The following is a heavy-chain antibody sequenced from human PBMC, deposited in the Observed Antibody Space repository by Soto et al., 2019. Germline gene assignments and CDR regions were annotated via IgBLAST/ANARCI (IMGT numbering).Heavy chain of an antibody. V-gene: IGHV4-34*01. CDR3: ARESHDILTGPPWVWYFDL. D-gene: IGHD3-9*01. J-gene: IGHJ2*01. CDR1: GGSFSGYY. Sequence: QVQLQQWGAGPLRPLETLSLTCGVSGGSFSGYYWAWIRQSPGKGLEWIGEINDRGSINYNPSLKSQVSISVDTSKNHYYLNLRAVTAADTAVYYCARESHDILTGPPWVWYFDLWGRGTLVSVSS. CDR2: INDRGSI.